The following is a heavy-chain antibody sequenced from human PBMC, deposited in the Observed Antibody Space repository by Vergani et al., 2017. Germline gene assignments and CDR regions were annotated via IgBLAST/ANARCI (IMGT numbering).Heavy chain of an antibody. Sequence: EVQLVESGGGLVQPGGSLRLSCAASGFTFSSYSMNWVRQAPGKGLEWVSYISSSSSTIYYADSVKGRFTISRDNAKNSLYLQMNSLRAEDTAVYYCARDGGYYGSGSYGAYFQHWGQGTLVTVSS. J-gene: IGHJ1*01. CDR2: ISSSSSTI. D-gene: IGHD3-10*01. CDR1: GFTFSSYS. CDR3: ARDGGYYGSGSYGAYFQH. V-gene: IGHV3-48*01.